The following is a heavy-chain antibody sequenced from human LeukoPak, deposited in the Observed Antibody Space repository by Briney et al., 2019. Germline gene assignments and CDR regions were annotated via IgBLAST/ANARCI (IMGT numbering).Heavy chain of an antibody. CDR3: ARSRDACRALDY. CDR2: ISSNAGNT. CDR1: GFTFSSYG. J-gene: IGHJ4*02. Sequence: PGRSLRLSCAASGFTFSSYGMHWVRQAPGKGLEYVSGISSNAGNTYYGNSVKGRFTISRDNSKNTLYLQMGSLRAEDMAMYFCARSRDACRALDYWGQGTLVTVSS. D-gene: IGHD5-24*01. V-gene: IGHV3-64*01.